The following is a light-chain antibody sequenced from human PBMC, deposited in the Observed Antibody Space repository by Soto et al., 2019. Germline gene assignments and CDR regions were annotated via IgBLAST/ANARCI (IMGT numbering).Light chain of an antibody. CDR1: SSDVGGYNY. CDR2: EVS. Sequence: QSALTQPPSASGSPGQSVTISCTGTSSDVGGYNYVSWYQQHPGKAPKLMIYEVSKRPSGVPHRFSGSKSGNTASLTVSGLQGEDEDYYYCSSNEASNNFAVFGGGTKLTVL. CDR3: SSNEASNNFAV. V-gene: IGLV2-8*01. J-gene: IGLJ2*01.